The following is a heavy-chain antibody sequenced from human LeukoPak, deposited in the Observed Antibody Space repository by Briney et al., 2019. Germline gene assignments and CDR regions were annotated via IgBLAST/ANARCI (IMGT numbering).Heavy chain of an antibody. CDR2: LTDSGDAT. CDR1: GFPYRHYD. CDR3: ARGYSHNYRGCLDA. Sequence: GGSESLLCAVSGFPYRHYDASWVRQAPGTGLEWVGSLTDSGDATYYTDSVKGRLTISRDNSNSTLYLHISGLRDEDTAVYYCARGYSHNYRGCLDAWRQGTLVTVSS. D-gene: IGHD5-12*01. V-gene: IGHV3-23*01. J-gene: IGHJ5*02.